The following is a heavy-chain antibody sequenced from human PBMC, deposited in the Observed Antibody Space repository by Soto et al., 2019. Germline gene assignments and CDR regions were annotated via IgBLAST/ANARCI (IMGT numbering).Heavy chain of an antibody. D-gene: IGHD6-13*01. CDR1: GYTFTSNW. CDR3: ARDHSISSSGAWWLDP. J-gene: IGHJ5*02. Sequence: ASVKVSWKASGYTFTSNWIHWVRRAPGQGLEWMGIINPSGGSTYYAQKFQGRVALTRDTSTSTVYMELTSLTSEDTAVYYCARDHSISSSGAWWLDPWGQGTLVTVSS. CDR2: INPSGGST. V-gene: IGHV1-46*01.